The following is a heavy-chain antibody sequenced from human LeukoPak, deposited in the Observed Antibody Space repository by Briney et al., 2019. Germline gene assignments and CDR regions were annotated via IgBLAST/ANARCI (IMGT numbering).Heavy chain of an antibody. CDR2: IIPIFGTA. V-gene: IGHV1-69*13. J-gene: IGHJ6*03. D-gene: IGHD1-26*01. CDR1: GGTFSSYA. CDR3: ARALRGSGVGAKGYYYMDV. Sequence: ASVKVSCKASGGTFSSYAISWVRQAPGQGLEWMGGIIPIFGTANYAQKFQGRVTITADESTSTAYMELSRLRSDDTAVYYCARALRGSGVGAKGYYYMDVWGKGTTVTVSS.